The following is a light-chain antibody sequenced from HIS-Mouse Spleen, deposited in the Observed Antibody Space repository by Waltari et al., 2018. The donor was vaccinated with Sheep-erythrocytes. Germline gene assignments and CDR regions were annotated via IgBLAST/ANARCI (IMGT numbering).Light chain of an antibody. CDR2: QAR. Sequence: SYELTQPPSVSVSPGQTARIPCSGDKLGDKYAFWYQQKPGQSPVLVIYQARQRPSGIPERFSGSNSGNTATLTISGTQAMDEADYYCQAWDSSTAVFGGGTKLTVL. V-gene: IGLV3-1*01. CDR1: KLGDKY. CDR3: QAWDSSTAV. J-gene: IGLJ2*01.